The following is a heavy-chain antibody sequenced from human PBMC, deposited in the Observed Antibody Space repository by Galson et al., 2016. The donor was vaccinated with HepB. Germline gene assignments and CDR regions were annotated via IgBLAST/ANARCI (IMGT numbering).Heavy chain of an antibody. CDR3: ARLSINLFDS. CDR2: IYWDDDK. Sequence: PALVKPTQTLTLTCTFSGFSLTTRGVAVGWIRQPPGKALECLALIYWDDDKRYSPSLRTRLTITRDTSRNQVVFSMTNMDPVDTATYYCARLSINLFDSRGPGTLVTVSS. CDR1: GFSLTTRGVA. J-gene: IGHJ5*01. D-gene: IGHD4-11*01. V-gene: IGHV2-5*02.